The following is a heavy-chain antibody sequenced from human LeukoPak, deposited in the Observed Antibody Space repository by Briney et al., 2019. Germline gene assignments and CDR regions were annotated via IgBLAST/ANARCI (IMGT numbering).Heavy chain of an antibody. CDR1: GFTFANYA. J-gene: IGHJ4*02. Sequence: PGGSLRLSCAASGFTFANYAMSWVRQAPGKGLEWVSTISSTGGSTYYADSVKGRFTISRDNSKNTLYLQMNSLRVEDTAIYYCAKDPSPYCGGDCYFGCWGQGTLVTVSS. CDR2: ISSTGGST. V-gene: IGHV3-23*01. CDR3: AKDPSPYCGGDCYFGC. D-gene: IGHD2-21*02.